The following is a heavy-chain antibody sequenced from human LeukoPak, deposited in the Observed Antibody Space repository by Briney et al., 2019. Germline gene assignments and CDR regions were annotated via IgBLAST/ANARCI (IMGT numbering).Heavy chain of an antibody. D-gene: IGHD4-17*01. J-gene: IGHJ5*02. CDR2: INHSGST. CDR1: GGSFSGYY. CDR3: ARTPVTTDNWFDP. V-gene: IGHV4-34*01. Sequence: PSETLSLTCAVYGGSFSGYYWSWIRQPPGKGLEWIGEINHSGSTNYNPSLKSRVTMSVDTSKNQFSLKLSSVTAADTAVYYCARTPVTTDNWFDPWGQGTLVTVSS.